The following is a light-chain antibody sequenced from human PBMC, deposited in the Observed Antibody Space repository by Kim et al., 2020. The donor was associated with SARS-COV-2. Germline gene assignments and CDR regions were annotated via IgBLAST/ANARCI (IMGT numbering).Light chain of an antibody. CDR1: RLGNKY. J-gene: IGLJ2*01. CDR3: QAWDSTTVI. V-gene: IGLV3-1*01. CDR2: QDY. Sequence: VSPGKTVSITCSGDRLGNKYACWYQQRPGQSPVLVIYQDYKRPSGIPGRFSGSNSGNTATLTISGTQALDEADYYCQAWDSTTVIFGGGTKLTVL.